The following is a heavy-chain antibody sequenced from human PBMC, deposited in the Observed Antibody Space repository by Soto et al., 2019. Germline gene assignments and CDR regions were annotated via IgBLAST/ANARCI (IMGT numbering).Heavy chain of an antibody. Sequence: TLSLTCPVYGGSFSGFYWSWIRQSPGKGLEWIGNVYYTGTTNYNPSLNSRVTISIDTSRKHFSLNLNSLTAADTAIYYCAVSTGGSQYYFDSWGQGALVTVSS. D-gene: IGHD2-8*02. CDR3: AVSTGGSQYYFDS. J-gene: IGHJ4*02. V-gene: IGHV4-59*01. CDR1: GGSFSGFY. CDR2: VYYTGTT.